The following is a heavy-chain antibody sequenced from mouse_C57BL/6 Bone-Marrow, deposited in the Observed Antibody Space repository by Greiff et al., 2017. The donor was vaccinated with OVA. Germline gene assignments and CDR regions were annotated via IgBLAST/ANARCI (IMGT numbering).Heavy chain of an antibody. J-gene: IGHJ4*01. CDR3: ARRGYCYAMDY. CDR1: GYTFTDYY. CDR2: INPCNGGT. Sequence: EVQLQESGPVLVKPGASVKMSCKASGYTFTDYYMNWVKQSHGQSLEWIGVINPCNGGTSYNEKFKGKATLTVDKSSSTAYMELNSLTSEDSAVYYCARRGYCYAMDYWGQGTSVTVSS. V-gene: IGHV1-19*01.